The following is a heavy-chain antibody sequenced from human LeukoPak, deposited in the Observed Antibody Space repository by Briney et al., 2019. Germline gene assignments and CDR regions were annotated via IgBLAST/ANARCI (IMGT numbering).Heavy chain of an antibody. D-gene: IGHD3-22*01. CDR3: AKDPGYYDSSGYNHDAFDI. V-gene: IGHV3-23*01. Sequence: PGGSLRLSCAASGFTFSSYAMSWVRQAPGKGLEWVSAISGSGGSTYYADSVRGRFTISRDNSKNTLYLQMNSLRAEDTAVYYCAKDPGYYDSSGYNHDAFDIWGQGTMVTVSS. CDR2: ISGSGGST. J-gene: IGHJ3*02. CDR1: GFTFSSYA.